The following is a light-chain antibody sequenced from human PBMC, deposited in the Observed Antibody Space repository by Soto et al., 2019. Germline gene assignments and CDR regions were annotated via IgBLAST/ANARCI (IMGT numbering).Light chain of an antibody. CDR1: QSVSSSY. Sequence: EIVMTQSPATLSLSPGERATLSWSASQSVSSSYLAWYQQKPGQAPRLISYGASTRATGIPARFSGSGSGTEFTLTISSLQSEDFAVYYCQQYNFWPLTFGGGTKVDI. J-gene: IGKJ4*01. CDR3: QQYNFWPLT. CDR2: GAS. V-gene: IGKV3-15*01.